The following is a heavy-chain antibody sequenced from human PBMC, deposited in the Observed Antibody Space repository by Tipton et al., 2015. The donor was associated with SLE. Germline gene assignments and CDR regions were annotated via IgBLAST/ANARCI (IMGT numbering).Heavy chain of an antibody. CDR2: IYYSGST. CDR1: GGSISSSSYY. J-gene: IGHJ4*02. D-gene: IGHD7-27*01. Sequence: TLSLTCTVSGGSISSSSYYWGWIRQPPGKGLEWIGSIYYSGSTYYNPTLKSRVTISVDTSKNQFSLKLSSVTAADTAVYYCARVSLGISDYWGQGTLVTVSS. V-gene: IGHV4-39*07. CDR3: ARVSLGISDY.